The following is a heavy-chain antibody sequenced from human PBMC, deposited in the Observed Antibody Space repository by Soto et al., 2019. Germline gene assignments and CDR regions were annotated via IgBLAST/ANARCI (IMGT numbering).Heavy chain of an antibody. J-gene: IGHJ6*02. D-gene: IGHD4-4*01. CDR3: ARGDYSNYYGMDV. V-gene: IGHV3-33*01. CDR2: IWYDGSNK. CDR1: GFTFSSYG. Sequence: GGSLRLSCAASGFTFSSYGMHWVRQAPGKGLEWVAVIWYDGSNKYYADSVKARFTISRDNSKNTLYLQMNSLRAEDTAVYYCARGDYSNYYGMDVWGQGTTVTVSS.